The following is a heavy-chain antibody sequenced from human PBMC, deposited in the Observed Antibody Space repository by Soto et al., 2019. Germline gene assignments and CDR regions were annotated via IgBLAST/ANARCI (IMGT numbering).Heavy chain of an antibody. CDR2: ISAYNGDT. CDR1: GYTFSSYG. Sequence: QVQLVQSGTEVKKPGASLKVSCKASGYTFSSYGITWVRQAPGQGLEWMGWISAYNGDTTHAQKVQGRVTMTTDTATNPGYMELRRLRSDDTAVYYCARIGLTGGSDYGHGFDSWGQGTLVTVSS. V-gene: IGHV1-18*01. CDR3: ARIGLTGGSDYGHGFDS. J-gene: IGHJ4*02. D-gene: IGHD1-26*01.